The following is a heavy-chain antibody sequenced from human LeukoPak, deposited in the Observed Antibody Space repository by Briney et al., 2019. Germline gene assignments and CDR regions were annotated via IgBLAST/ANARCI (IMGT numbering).Heavy chain of an antibody. CDR3: ATSPYYYYDSSGPNSFDY. D-gene: IGHD3-22*01. CDR1: GGSIISTSNY. J-gene: IGHJ4*02. V-gene: IGHV4-39*01. Sequence: SETLSLTCILPGGSIISTSNYWGWIRQPRGKGLEWIGSFYSGGRTYYNPSLKSRVTISVDTSKNQFSLKLTSVTAADTAVYYCATSPYYYYDSSGPNSFDYWGQGTLVTVSS. CDR2: FYSGGRT.